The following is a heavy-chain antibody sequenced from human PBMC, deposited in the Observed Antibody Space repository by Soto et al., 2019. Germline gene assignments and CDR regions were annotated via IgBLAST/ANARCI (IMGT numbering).Heavy chain of an antibody. CDR3: AREGGSYDSGGYLIRGAFDI. J-gene: IGHJ3*02. CDR2: IYFRGNT. CDR1: GDSISRIDYY. D-gene: IGHD3-22*01. Sequence: TLSLTCSVSGDSISRIDYYWTWIRQHPEKGLEWIGNIYFRGNTYYSPSLESRLAISVDTSKNQFSLKLTSVTAADTAVYYCAREGGSYDSGGYLIRGAFDIWGQGTMVTVSS. V-gene: IGHV4-31*03.